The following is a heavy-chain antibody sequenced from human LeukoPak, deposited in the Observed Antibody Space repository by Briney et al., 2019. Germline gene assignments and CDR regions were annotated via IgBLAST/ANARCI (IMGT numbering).Heavy chain of an antibody. CDR1: GYTFTNYA. J-gene: IGHJ2*01. V-gene: IGHV1-3*01. D-gene: IGHD6-19*01. Sequence: ASVKVSCKASGYTFTNYAMHWVRQAPGQRLEWMGWINAGNGNTKYSQNFQGRVTFTRGTSASTAYMELSSLRSEDTAAYYCARPIGYSSGGFDLWGRGTLVTVSS. CDR2: INAGNGNT. CDR3: ARPIGYSSGGFDL.